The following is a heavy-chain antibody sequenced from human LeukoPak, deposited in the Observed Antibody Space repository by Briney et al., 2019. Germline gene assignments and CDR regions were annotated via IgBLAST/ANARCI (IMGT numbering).Heavy chain of an antibody. CDR1: GFTFSDHY. V-gene: IGHV3-72*01. J-gene: IGHJ4*02. CDR3: ARAISDSNGYYYFDY. CDR2: TRNKANSYTT. D-gene: IGHD3-22*01. Sequence: GGSLRLSCAASGFTFSDHYMDWVRQAPGKGLEWVGRTRNKANSYTTEYAASVKGRFTISRDESKNSLYLQMSSLNTEDTAVYYCARAISDSNGYYYFDYWGQGTLVTVSS.